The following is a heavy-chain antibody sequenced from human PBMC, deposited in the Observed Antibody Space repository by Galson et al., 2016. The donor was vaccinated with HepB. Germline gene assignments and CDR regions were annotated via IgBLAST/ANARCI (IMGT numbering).Heavy chain of an antibody. CDR1: GFSFSNYN. CDR2: ISGTSTHI. CDR3: ARDRIIMLRGVTNWLDP. J-gene: IGHJ5*02. D-gene: IGHD3-10*01. Sequence: SLRLSCAASGFSFSNYNMNWVRQAPGKGPEWVSSISGTSTHIYYAGPVKGRFTISRDSAKNSLYLQMNSLRAEDTAMYYCARDRIIMLRGVTNWLDPWGQGTLVTVSS. V-gene: IGHV3-21*01.